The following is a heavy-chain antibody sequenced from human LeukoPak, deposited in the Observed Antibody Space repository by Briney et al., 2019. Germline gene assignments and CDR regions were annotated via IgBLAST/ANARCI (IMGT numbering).Heavy chain of an antibody. D-gene: IGHD1-26*01. CDR3: ARLPVGATSFRYYY. V-gene: IGHV1-18*01. Sequence: ASVKVSCKASGYTFTSYGISWVRQAHGQGLEWMGGMSVYNSNPNYAQTLHGRLTMTTDTSTTTASMNLTSLRSDDPAVYYCARLPVGATSFRYYY. J-gene: IGHJ6*01. CDR2: MSVYNSNP. CDR1: GYTFTSYG.